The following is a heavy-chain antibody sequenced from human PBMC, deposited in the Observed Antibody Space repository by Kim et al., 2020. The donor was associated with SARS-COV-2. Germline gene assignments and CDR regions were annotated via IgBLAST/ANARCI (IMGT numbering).Heavy chain of an antibody. V-gene: IGHV3-23*01. D-gene: IGHD3-10*01. J-gene: IGHJ4*02. CDR3: AKQIDGMSSTFDS. Sequence: YADSVKGRFTISRDNSKNTLYLQMTGLRVEDTAVYYCAKQIDGMSSTFDSWGQGSLVTVSS.